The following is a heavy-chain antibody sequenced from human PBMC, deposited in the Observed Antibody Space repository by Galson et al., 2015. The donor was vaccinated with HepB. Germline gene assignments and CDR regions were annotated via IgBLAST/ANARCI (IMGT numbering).Heavy chain of an antibody. CDR3: ARDHFDYSNAIYYFDS. CDR2: FHSDGDS. J-gene: IGHJ4*02. CDR1: GFTVSGSY. V-gene: IGHV3-53*01. Sequence: SLRLSCAASGFTVSGSYMSWVRQAPGKGLEWVSVFHSDGDSDYADSVKGRFTISRDNSKNTLYLQMNRLRAEDTAVYFCARDHFDYSNAIYYFDSWGQGTLVTVSS. D-gene: IGHD4-11*01.